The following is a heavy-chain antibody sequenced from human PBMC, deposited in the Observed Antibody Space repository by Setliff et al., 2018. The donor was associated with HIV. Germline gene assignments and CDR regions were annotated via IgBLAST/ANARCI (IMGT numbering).Heavy chain of an antibody. D-gene: IGHD6-19*01. J-gene: IGHJ6*03. Sequence: PSETLSLTCAVSGGSIDGFSYFWGWIRQTPGKELEWIGNIYHSGSTNYNPSLKSRAAISVDRSKRHFCLKLRSVTAADTAVYYCARASSGWYPYYYYYMDVWGKGTTVTVSS. V-gene: IGHV4-39*02. CDR2: IYHSGST. CDR1: GGSIDGFSYF. CDR3: ARASSGWYPYYYYYMDV.